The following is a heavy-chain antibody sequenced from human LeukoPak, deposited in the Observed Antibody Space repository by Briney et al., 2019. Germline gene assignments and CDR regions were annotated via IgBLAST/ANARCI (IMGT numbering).Heavy chain of an antibody. Sequence: PSETLSLTCTVSGGSISSYYWSWIRQPAGKGLEWIGRIYTSGSTNYNPSLKSRVTMSVDTSKNQFSLKLSSVTAADTAVYHCARDLPYGSGSYADYYFDYWGQGTLVTVSS. D-gene: IGHD3-10*01. V-gene: IGHV4-4*07. CDR3: ARDLPYGSGSYADYYFDY. CDR1: GGSISSYY. J-gene: IGHJ4*02. CDR2: IYTSGST.